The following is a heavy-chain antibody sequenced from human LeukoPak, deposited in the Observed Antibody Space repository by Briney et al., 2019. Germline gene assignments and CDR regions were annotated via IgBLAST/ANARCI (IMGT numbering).Heavy chain of an antibody. D-gene: IGHD6-6*01. V-gene: IGHV1-2*02. CDR3: AREDSSSPAFDY. CDR2: INPNSGGT. Sequence: ASVKVSCKASGYTFTGYYMHWVRQAPGQGLEWMGWINPNSGGTNYAQKFQGRVTMTRDTSISTAYMVLSRLRSDDTAVYYCAREDSSSPAFDYWGQGTLVTVSS. CDR1: GYTFTGYY. J-gene: IGHJ4*02.